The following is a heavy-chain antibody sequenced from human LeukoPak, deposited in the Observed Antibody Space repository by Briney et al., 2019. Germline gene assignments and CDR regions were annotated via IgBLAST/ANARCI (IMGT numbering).Heavy chain of an antibody. CDR1: GFTFSKAW. CDR3: TTDLQYSSGWLQIDY. D-gene: IGHD6-19*01. V-gene: IGHV3-15*01. J-gene: IGHJ4*02. CDR2: IKSNTDGGTT. Sequence: GGSLRLSCAASGFTFSKAWMSWVRQAPGKGLEWVGRIKSNTDGGTTDYAAPVKGRFTISRDDSKNTLYLQMNSLKTEDTAVYYCTTDLQYSSGWLQIDYWGQGTLVPVSS.